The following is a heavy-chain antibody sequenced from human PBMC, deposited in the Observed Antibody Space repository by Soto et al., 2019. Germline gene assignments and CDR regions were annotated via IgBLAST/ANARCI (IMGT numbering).Heavy chain of an antibody. V-gene: IGHV4-30-4*01. Sequence: QVQLQESGPGLVKPSQTLSLTCTVSGGSISSGDYYWSWIRQPPGKGLEWIGYIYYSGSTYYNPSLKSRGTISVDTSKNQSSLKLSSATAPDAAVSYCATAGRTGYCSRTSDYYYGMAV. CDR2: IYYSGST. J-gene: IGHJ6*01. CDR1: GGSISSGDYY. CDR3: ATAGRTGYCSRTSDYYYGMAV. D-gene: IGHD2-2*01.